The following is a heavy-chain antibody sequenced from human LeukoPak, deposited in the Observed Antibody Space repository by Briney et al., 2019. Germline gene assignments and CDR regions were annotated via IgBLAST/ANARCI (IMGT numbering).Heavy chain of an antibody. V-gene: IGHV4-38-2*01. D-gene: IGHD3-22*01. CDR2: IYHSGST. J-gene: IGHJ4*02. Sequence: PSETLSLTCAVSGYSISSGYYWGWIRQPPGKGLEWIGSIYHSGSTYYNPSLESRVTISVDTSKNQFSLKLSSVTAADTAVYYCARPGRYYDTTDFDYWGQGTLVTVSS. CDR1: GYSISSGYY. CDR3: ARPGRYYDTTDFDY.